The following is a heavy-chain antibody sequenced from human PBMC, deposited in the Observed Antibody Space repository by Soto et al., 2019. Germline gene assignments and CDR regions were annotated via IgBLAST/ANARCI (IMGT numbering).Heavy chain of an antibody. CDR1: GYTFTSYW. V-gene: IGHV5-51*01. D-gene: IGHD6-13*01. CDR2: IYPADSYT. Sequence: GESLKISCKGSGYTFTSYWIAWVRQMPGKGLEWMGIIYPADSYTGYSPSFQGQVTISADKSASTAYLQWNTLQASDTAMYYCATISAAGTGLVDFWGQGTQVTV. J-gene: IGHJ4*02. CDR3: ATISAAGTGLVDF.